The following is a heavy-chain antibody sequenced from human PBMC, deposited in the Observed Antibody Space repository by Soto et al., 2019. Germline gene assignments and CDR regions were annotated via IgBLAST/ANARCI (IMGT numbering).Heavy chain of an antibody. Sequence: SVKVSCKASGYTFISHGISWVRQAPVQGLEWMGWISGKNGNTNYAQKFQGRVTLTTDTSTSTAYLELRSLRSDDTAVYYCARVSSSIVVVPDYGMDVWGQGTTVTVSS. V-gene: IGHV1-18*04. CDR2: ISGKNGNT. D-gene: IGHD2-2*01. J-gene: IGHJ6*02. CDR3: ARVSSSIVVVPDYGMDV. CDR1: GYTFISHG.